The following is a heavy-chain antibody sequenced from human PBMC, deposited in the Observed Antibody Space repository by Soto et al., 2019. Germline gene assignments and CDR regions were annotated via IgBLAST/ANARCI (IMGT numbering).Heavy chain of an antibody. J-gene: IGHJ3*02. CDR1: GGSISSGGYY. V-gene: IGHV4-31*03. CDR3: ARGTGTYYDSEEGAFDI. Sequence: QVQLQESGPGLVKPSQTLSLTCTVSGGSISSGGYYWSWIRQHPGKGLEWIGYIYYSGSTYYNPSLKSRVTISVDTSKNQLSLKLSSVTAADTAVYYCARGTGTYYDSEEGAFDIWGQGTMVTVSS. CDR2: IYYSGST. D-gene: IGHD3-22*01.